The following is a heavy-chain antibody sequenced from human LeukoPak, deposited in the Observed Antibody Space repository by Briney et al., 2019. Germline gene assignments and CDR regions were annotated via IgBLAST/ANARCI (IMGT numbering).Heavy chain of an antibody. V-gene: IGHV3-33*08. D-gene: IGHD4-4*01. Sequence: GRSLRLSCAASGFTFDDYAMHWVRQAPGKGLEWVAVIWYDGSNKYYADSVKGRFTISRDNSKNMLYLEMNSLRAEDTAVYYCARDPSLRVTLDYWGQGTLVTVSS. CDR2: IWYDGSNK. J-gene: IGHJ4*02. CDR3: ARDPSLRVTLDY. CDR1: GFTFDDYA.